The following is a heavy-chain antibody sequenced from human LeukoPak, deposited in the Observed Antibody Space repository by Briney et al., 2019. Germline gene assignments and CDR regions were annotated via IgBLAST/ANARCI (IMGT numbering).Heavy chain of an antibody. CDR3: ARDPPDPDYYDSSGYPFDY. J-gene: IGHJ4*02. CDR1: GFTFSSYS. Sequence: GGSLRLSCAASGFTFSSYSMNWVRQAPGKGLEWVSSISSSSSYIYYADSVKGRFTISRDNAKNSLYLQMNSLRAEDTAVYYCARDPPDPDYYDSSGYPFDYWGQGTLATVSS. V-gene: IGHV3-21*01. CDR2: ISSSSSYI. D-gene: IGHD3-22*01.